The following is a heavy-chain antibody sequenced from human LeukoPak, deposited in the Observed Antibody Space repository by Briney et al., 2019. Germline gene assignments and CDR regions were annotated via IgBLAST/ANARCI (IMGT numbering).Heavy chain of an antibody. CDR2: VYYSGAT. Sequence: PSETLSLTCTVSGGSISSYFWSWIRQPPGKGLEWIGYVYYSGATNYNPYLKSRVTISVDTSKNQFSLKLSSVTAADTAVYFCARGFYLDGYPYFDYWGQGTLVTVSS. V-gene: IGHV4-59*01. D-gene: IGHD5-24*01. J-gene: IGHJ4*02. CDR3: ARGFYLDGYPYFDY. CDR1: GGSISSYF.